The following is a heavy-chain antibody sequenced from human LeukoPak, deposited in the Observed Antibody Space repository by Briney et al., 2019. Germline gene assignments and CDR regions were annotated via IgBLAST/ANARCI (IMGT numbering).Heavy chain of an antibody. Sequence: GGSLRLSCAASGFTFSDYYMSWIRQAPGKGLEWVSYISSSGSTIYYADSVKGRFTISRDNAKNSLYLQMNSLRAEDTAVYYCARSPSTIFGVVISSEGYFDYWGQGTLVTVSS. D-gene: IGHD3-3*01. J-gene: IGHJ4*02. V-gene: IGHV3-11*04. CDR2: ISSSGSTI. CDR1: GFTFSDYY. CDR3: ARSPSTIFGVVISSEGYFDY.